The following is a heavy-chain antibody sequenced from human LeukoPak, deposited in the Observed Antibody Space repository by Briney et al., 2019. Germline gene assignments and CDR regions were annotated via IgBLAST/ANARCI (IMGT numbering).Heavy chain of an antibody. V-gene: IGHV3-48*04. Sequence: PGGSLRLSCAASGFTFSGYSMNWVRQTPGKGLEWLSYISSSSGTIYSADSVKGRFTISRDNTKNILYLQMNSLRAEDTAVYYCVRDSRYCPDVWGQGTTVTVSS. J-gene: IGHJ6*02. CDR3: VRDSRYCPDV. CDR1: GFTFSGYS. CDR2: ISSSSGTI. D-gene: IGHD2-8*02.